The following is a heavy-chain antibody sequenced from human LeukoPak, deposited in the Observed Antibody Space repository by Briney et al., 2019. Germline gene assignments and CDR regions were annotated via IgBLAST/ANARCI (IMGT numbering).Heavy chain of an antibody. CDR3: ARGGVTFDY. Sequence: AGSLRLSCAASGFTFSSYCMSWVRQGPGQGLEWVSNKKQDGSEKYYVDSVKGRFTISRDNAKNSLYLQMNSLRAEDTAVYYCARGGVTFDYWGQGTLVTVSS. CDR1: GFTFSSYC. D-gene: IGHD3-10*01. V-gene: IGHV3-7*01. CDR2: KKQDGSEK. J-gene: IGHJ4*02.